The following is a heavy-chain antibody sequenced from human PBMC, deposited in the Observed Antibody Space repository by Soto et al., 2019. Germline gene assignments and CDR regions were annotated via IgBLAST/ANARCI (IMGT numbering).Heavy chain of an antibody. CDR1: GFTFSSYG. D-gene: IGHD2-2*01. Sequence: QVQLVESGGGVVQPGRSLRLSCAASGFTFSSYGMHWVRQAPGKGLEWVAVISYDGSNKYYADSVKGRFTISRDNSKNPLELKMNGLRAEDTAVYYCAKEKVVAVPAALRYYFDYWGQGTLVTVSS. V-gene: IGHV3-30*18. CDR3: AKEKVVAVPAALRYYFDY. CDR2: ISYDGSNK. J-gene: IGHJ4*02.